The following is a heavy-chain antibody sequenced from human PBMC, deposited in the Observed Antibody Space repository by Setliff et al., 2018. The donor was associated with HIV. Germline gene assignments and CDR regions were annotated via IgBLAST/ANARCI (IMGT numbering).Heavy chain of an antibody. CDR3: ARGCHPRVGAYYYGSGSPRGSYYYYYMDV. J-gene: IGHJ6*03. V-gene: IGHV4-34*01. CDR2: INHSGST. Sequence: PSETLSLTCAVYGGSFNGYYWSWIRQPPGKGLEWIGEINHSGSTNYNPSLKSRVTISVDTSKNQFSLKLSSVTAADTAVYYCARGCHPRVGAYYYGSGSPRGSYYYYYMDVWGKGTTVTVSS. D-gene: IGHD3-10*01. CDR1: GGSFNGYY.